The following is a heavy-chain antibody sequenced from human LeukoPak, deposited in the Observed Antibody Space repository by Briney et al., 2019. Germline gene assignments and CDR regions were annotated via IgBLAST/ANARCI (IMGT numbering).Heavy chain of an antibody. J-gene: IGHJ4*02. CDR3: AKLAGDWYDFDY. CDR2: ISGSGGST. D-gene: IGHD2-21*02. CDR1: GFTFSSYV. Sequence: GSLRLSCAASGFTFSSYVMSWVRQAPGKGLEWVSAISGSGGSTYYADSVKGRVTISRDNSNNTLYLQMNSLRADDTAVYYCAKLAGDWYDFDYWGQGTLVTVSS. V-gene: IGHV3-23*01.